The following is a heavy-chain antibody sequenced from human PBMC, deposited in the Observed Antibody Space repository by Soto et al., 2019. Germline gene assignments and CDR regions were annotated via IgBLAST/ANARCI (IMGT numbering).Heavy chain of an antibody. V-gene: IGHV3-23*01. J-gene: IGHJ6*02. CDR3: AKALDYYDSSGYYSGPYYYGMDV. D-gene: IGHD3-22*01. Sequence: GGSLRLSCAASGFTFSSYAMSWVRQPPGKGLEWVSGISGSGGSTYYADSVKGRFTISRENSKNTLYLQMNSPRAEDTAVYYCAKALDYYDSSGYYSGPYYYGMDVWGQGTTVTVSS. CDR1: GFTFSSYA. CDR2: ISGSGGST.